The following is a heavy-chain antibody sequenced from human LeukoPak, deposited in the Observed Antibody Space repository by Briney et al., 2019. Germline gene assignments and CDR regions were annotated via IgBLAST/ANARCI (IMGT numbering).Heavy chain of an antibody. Sequence: PPGGSLRLSCAVSGFTFSNYAMSWVRQAPGKGLEWVSAISGSGGSTYYADSVKGRFTISRDNSKNTLYLHMNSLGAEDTAVYYCAKFLRGYSFGYDNFDYWGRGTLVTVSS. CDR1: GFTFSNYA. CDR3: AKFLRGYSFGYDNFDY. J-gene: IGHJ4*02. CDR2: ISGSGGST. D-gene: IGHD5-18*01. V-gene: IGHV3-23*01.